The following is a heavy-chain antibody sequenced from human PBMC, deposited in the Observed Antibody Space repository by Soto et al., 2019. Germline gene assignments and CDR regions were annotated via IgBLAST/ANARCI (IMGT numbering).Heavy chain of an antibody. J-gene: IGHJ6*02. CDR1: VGSISSGGYY. CDR3: AAAGTRTYYYYYGMDV. D-gene: IGHD6-13*01. V-gene: IGHV4-31*03. CDR2: IYYSGST. Sequence: SETLSLTCTVSVGSISSGGYYWSWIRQHPGKGLEWIGYIYYSGSTYHNPSLKSRVTISVDTSKNQFSLKLSSVTAADTAVYYCAAAGTRTYYYYYGMDVWGQGTTVTAP.